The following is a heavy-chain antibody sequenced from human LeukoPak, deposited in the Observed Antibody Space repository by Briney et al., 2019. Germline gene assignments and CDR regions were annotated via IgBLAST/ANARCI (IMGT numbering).Heavy chain of an antibody. Sequence: ASVKVSCQASGYTFTGYYMHWVRQAPGQGLEWMGGINLNSGGTNYAQKFQGRVTMTRDTSISTAYMELSRLRSDDTAVYYCARDLSGAADNWFDPWGQGTLVTVSS. CDR3: ARDLSGAADNWFDP. D-gene: IGHD2-8*02. CDR1: GYTFTGYY. CDR2: INLNSGGT. J-gene: IGHJ5*02. V-gene: IGHV1-2*02.